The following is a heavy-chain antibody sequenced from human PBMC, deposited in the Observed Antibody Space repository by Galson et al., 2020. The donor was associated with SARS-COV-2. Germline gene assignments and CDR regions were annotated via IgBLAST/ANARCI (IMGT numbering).Heavy chain of an antibody. CDR3: ARDSEYYDFWSGYGSYNAFDI. D-gene: IGHD3-3*01. V-gene: IGHV4-4*07. CDR2: TSGST. Sequence: TSGSTNYNPSLKSRVTMSVDTSKNQFSLKLSSVTAADTAVYYCARDSEYYDFWSGYGSYNAFDIWGQGTMVTVSS. J-gene: IGHJ3*02.